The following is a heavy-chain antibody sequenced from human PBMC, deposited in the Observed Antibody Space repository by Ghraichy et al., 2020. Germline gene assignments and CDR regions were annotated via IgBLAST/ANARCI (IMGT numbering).Heavy chain of an antibody. J-gene: IGHJ4*02. CDR1: GFTFSSYA. CDR2: ISGSGGST. D-gene: IGHD3-3*01. V-gene: IGHV3-23*01. Sequence: GGSLRLSCAASGFTFSSYAMSWVRQAPGKGLEWVSAISGSGGSTYYADSVKGRFTISRDNSKNTLYLQMNSLRAEDTAVYYCAKSSTLPEWLLVDYWGQGTLVTVSS. CDR3: AKSSTLPEWLLVDY.